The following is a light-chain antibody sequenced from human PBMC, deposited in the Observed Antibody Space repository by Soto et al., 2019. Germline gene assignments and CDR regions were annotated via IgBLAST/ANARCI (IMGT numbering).Light chain of an antibody. V-gene: IGKV3-15*01. CDR1: QSVSSK. CDR2: GAS. J-gene: IGKJ5*01. CDR3: QQYDNWPPFT. Sequence: EIVMTQSPGTLSVSPGERATLSCRASQSVSSKLAWYQQKPGQAPRLLIYGASTRATDIPARFSGSGSGTEFTLTISSVQSEDFAVYYCQQYDNWPPFTFGQGTRLEIK.